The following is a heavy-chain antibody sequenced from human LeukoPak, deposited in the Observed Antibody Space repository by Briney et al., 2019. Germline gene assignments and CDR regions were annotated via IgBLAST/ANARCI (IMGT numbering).Heavy chain of an antibody. J-gene: IGHJ4*02. CDR2: INPNSGGT. Sequence: ASVKVSCKASGYTFTGYYMHWVRQAPGQGLEWMGWINPNSGGTNYAQKFQGRVTMTRDTSISTAYMELSRLRSDDTAVYYCARDDFGDYVPFDYWGQGTLVTVSP. CDR3: ARDDFGDYVPFDY. D-gene: IGHD4-17*01. V-gene: IGHV1-2*02. CDR1: GYTFTGYY.